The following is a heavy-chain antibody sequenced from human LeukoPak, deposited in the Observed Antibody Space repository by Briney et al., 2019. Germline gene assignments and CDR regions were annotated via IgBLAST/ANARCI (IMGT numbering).Heavy chain of an antibody. V-gene: IGHV3-30*03. D-gene: IGHD3-10*01. CDR2: ISYDGSNK. CDR3: ARDMEGFDI. J-gene: IGHJ3*02. CDR1: GFTFSNYG. Sequence: GSLRLSCAASGFTFSNYGMHWVRQAPGKGLEWVALISYDGSNKYFADSVKGRFTISRDNSKNTLYLQMNSLRAEDTAVYYCARDMEGFDIWGQGTMVTASA.